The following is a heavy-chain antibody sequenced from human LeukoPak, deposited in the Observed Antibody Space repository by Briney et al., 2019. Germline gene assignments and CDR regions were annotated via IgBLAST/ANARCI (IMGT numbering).Heavy chain of an antibody. Sequence: SETLSLTCAVYGGSFSGYYWSWIRQPPGKGLEWIGEINHSGSTNYNPSLKSRVTISVDTSKNQSSLKLSSVTAADTAVYYCARASSFLLDYWGQGTLVTVSS. CDR1: GGSFSGYY. CDR3: ARASSFLLDY. D-gene: IGHD2/OR15-2a*01. CDR2: INHSGST. V-gene: IGHV4-34*01. J-gene: IGHJ4*02.